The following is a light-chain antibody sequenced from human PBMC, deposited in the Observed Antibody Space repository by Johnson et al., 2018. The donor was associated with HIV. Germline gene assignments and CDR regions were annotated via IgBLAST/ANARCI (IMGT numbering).Light chain of an antibody. CDR1: SSNIGNNY. CDR2: DND. V-gene: IGLV1-51*01. CDR3: GTWNTSMSPGGV. J-gene: IGLJ1*01. Sequence: QSVLTQPPSVSAAPGQRVTISCSGSSSNIGNNYVSWYQQLPGTAPKLLIYDNDKRPSGIPDRFSGSKSGTSATLGITGLQTGDEADYYCGTWNTSMSPGGVFGTGTKASVL.